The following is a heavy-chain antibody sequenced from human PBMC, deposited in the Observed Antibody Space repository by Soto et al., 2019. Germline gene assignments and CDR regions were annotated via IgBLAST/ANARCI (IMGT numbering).Heavy chain of an antibody. J-gene: IGHJ4*02. Sequence: ASVKVSCKASGYTFTSYYMHWVRQAPGQGLEWMGIINPSGGSTSYAQKFQGRVTMTRDTSTSTVYMELSSLRSEDTAVYYCARAYYYDSSGYYSGYFDCWGQGTLVTVSS. D-gene: IGHD3-22*01. CDR3: ARAYYYDSSGYYSGYFDC. CDR2: INPSGGST. CDR1: GYTFTSYY. V-gene: IGHV1-46*01.